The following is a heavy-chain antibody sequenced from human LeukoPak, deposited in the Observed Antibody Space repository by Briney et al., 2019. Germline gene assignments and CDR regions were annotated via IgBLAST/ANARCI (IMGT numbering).Heavy chain of an antibody. D-gene: IGHD4-17*01. V-gene: IGHV4-34*01. CDR3: AKHLDYGDSGWFDP. J-gene: IGHJ5*02. CDR2: INHSGST. Sequence: SETLSLTCAVYGGSFSGYYWSWIRQPPGKGLEWIGEINHSGSTNYNPSLKSRVTILVDTSKNQFSLKLSSVTAADTAVYYCAKHLDYGDSGWFDPWGQGTLVTVSS. CDR1: GGSFSGYY.